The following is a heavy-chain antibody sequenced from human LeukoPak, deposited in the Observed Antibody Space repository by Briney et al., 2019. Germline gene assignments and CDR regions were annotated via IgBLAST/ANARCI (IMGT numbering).Heavy chain of an antibody. V-gene: IGHV3-21*01. J-gene: IGHJ4*02. D-gene: IGHD6-19*01. Sequence: GGSLRLSCAASGFTFSSYSVNWVRQAPGKGLEWVSSISSSSSYIYYADSVKGRFTISRDNAKNSLYLQMNSLRAEDTAVYYCARDSPGIAVAGTYGLFDYWGQGTLVTVSS. CDR1: GFTFSSYS. CDR3: ARDSPGIAVAGTYGLFDY. CDR2: ISSSSSYI.